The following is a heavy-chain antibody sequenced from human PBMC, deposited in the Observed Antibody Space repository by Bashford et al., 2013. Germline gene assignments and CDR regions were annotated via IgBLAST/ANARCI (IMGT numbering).Heavy chain of an antibody. CDR3: ARDPRDGYEKTLKFDP. CDR2: ISGYNGNT. J-gene: IGHJ5*02. Sequence: VASVKVSCKASGYTFTTYGISWVRLAPGQGLEWMGWISGYNGNTNYAQKLQGRVTMTTDTSTSTAYMELRSLRSDDTAVYYCARDPRDGYEKTLKFDPWGQGTLVTVSS. V-gene: IGHV1-18*01. CDR1: GYTFTTYG. D-gene: IGHD5-24*01.